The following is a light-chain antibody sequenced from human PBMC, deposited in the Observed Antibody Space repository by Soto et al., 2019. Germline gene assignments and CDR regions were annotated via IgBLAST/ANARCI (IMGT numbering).Light chain of an antibody. CDR1: QSISSY. V-gene: IGKV1-39*01. Sequence: DIPMTQSPSSLSASVGDRVTITCRASQSISSYLNWYQQKPGKAPKLLIYAASSLQSGVPSRFSGSGSGTDFTLTISSLQPEDFAIYYCQQYHYWPYTFGQGTNLEIK. CDR3: QQYHYWPYT. J-gene: IGKJ2*01. CDR2: AAS.